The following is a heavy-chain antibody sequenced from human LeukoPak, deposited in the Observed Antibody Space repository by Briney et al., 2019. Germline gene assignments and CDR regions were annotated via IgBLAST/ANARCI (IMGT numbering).Heavy chain of an antibody. CDR1: GFTFSSYA. CDR2: ISGSGVST. V-gene: IGHV3-23*01. D-gene: IGHD4-17*01. J-gene: IGHJ2*01. Sequence: GGSLRLSCAASGFTFSSYAMSWVRQAPGKGLEWVSAISGSGVSTYYADSVKGRFTISRDNSKNTLFLQMNGLRAEDTAVYYCAKEDYGDIYWYFDLWGRGTLVTVSS. CDR3: AKEDYGDIYWYFDL.